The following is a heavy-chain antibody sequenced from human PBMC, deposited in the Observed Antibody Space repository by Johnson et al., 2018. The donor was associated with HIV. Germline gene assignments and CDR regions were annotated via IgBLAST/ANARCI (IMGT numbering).Heavy chain of an antibody. CDR3: ARSRYGSSGYGI. Sequence: VQLVESGGGLVQPGGSLRLSCAASGFTFSSYDMHWVRQATGKGLEWVSAIGTAGDPSYQGSVKGRFTISRENAKNSLYLQMNRLRAEYTAVYYCARSRYGSSGYGIWGQGTLGIVSS. J-gene: IGHJ3*02. CDR1: GFTFSSYD. D-gene: IGHD3-22*01. CDR2: IGTAGDP. V-gene: IGHV3-13*05.